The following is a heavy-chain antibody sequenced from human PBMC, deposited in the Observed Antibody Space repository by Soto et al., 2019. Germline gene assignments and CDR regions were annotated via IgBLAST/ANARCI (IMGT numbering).Heavy chain of an antibody. Sequence: ASVKVSCKASGYNFSDYYIHWVRQAPGQGLEWLGWVSPKSGGTNYAQKFKGRVTMTRDTSSNTVYMDLSGLKSDDTAVFYCAREISGGGTLNWFDPWGQGTLVTVS. CDR2: VSPKSGGT. CDR1: GYNFSDYY. V-gene: IGHV1-2*02. CDR3: AREISGGGTLNWFDP. D-gene: IGHD2-8*02. J-gene: IGHJ5*02.